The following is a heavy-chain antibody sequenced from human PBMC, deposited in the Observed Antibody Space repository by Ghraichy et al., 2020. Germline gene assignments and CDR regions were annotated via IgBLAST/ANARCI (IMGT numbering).Heavy chain of an antibody. D-gene: IGHD2-2*01. CDR2: INPNSGGT. V-gene: IGHV1-2*06. CDR1: GYTFTGYY. CDR3: ARDFDYGVVVPAAMRPGSGWFDP. J-gene: IGHJ5*02. Sequence: ASVKVSCKASGYTFTGYYMHWVRQAPGQGLEWMGRINPNSGGTNYAQKFQGRVTMTRDTSISTAYMELSRLRSDDTAVYYCARDFDYGVVVPAAMRPGSGWFDPWGQGTLVTVSS.